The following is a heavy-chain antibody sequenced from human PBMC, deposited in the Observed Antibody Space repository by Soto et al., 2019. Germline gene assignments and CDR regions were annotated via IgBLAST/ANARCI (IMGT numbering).Heavy chain of an antibody. Sequence: SETLSLTCAVYGESFNGYYWSWVRQPPGKGLEWIAEFNHSGTTAYNPSLKSRVTMSVDTSQNQFSLKLSSVTAADTAVYYCARMYSSSWYKGGFDYWRRGTLVTVSS. V-gene: IGHV4-34*01. CDR2: FNHSGTT. D-gene: IGHD6-13*01. J-gene: IGHJ4*02. CDR3: ARMYSSSWYKGGFDY. CDR1: GESFNGYY.